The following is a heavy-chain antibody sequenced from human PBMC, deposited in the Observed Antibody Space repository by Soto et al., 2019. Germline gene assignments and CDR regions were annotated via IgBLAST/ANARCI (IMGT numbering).Heavy chain of an antibody. J-gene: IGHJ6*02. V-gene: IGHV3-23*01. CDR2: ISGSGGST. CDR3: AAHSIAAAGGGPYYYYYYGMDV. D-gene: IGHD6-13*01. Sequence: GGSLILSCAASGFTFSSYAMSWVRQAPGKGLEWVSAISGSGGSTYYVDSVKGRFTISRDNSKNTLYLQMNSLRAEDTAVYYCAAHSIAAAGGGPYYYYYYGMDVWGQGTTVTVSS. CDR1: GFTFSSYA.